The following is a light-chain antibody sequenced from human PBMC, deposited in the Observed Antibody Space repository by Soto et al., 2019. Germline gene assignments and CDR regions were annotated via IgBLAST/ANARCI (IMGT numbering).Light chain of an antibody. CDR3: QHYGTSLYT. CDR1: QIISSTY. CDR2: GAS. J-gene: IGKJ2*01. V-gene: IGKV3-20*01. Sequence: DIVLTQSPGTLSLSPGERATLSCRASQIISSTYLGWYQQKPGQAPRLLIYGASSRATGIPDRFSGSGSGTYFTLNISRLELEDFAVYYCQHYGTSLYTFGQGTKLEIK.